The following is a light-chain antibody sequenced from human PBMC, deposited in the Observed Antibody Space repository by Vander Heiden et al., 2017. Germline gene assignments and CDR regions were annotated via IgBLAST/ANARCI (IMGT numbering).Light chain of an antibody. V-gene: IGKV4-1*01. CDR1: QSVLYSSNNKNY. Sequence: DSVMTQAADSLAVSLGERATINCKSSQSVLYSSNNKNYLAWYQQNPGQPPKLLIYWASTRESGVPDRFSGSGSGTDFTLTISSLHAEDVAVYYCQQDDSTPWTFGQGTKVEIK. CDR2: WAS. CDR3: QQDDSTPWT. J-gene: IGKJ1*01.